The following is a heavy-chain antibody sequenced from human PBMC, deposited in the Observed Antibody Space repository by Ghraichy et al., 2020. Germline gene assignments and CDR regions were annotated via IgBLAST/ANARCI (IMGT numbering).Heavy chain of an antibody. Sequence: GGSLRLSCAASGSTFSSYWMHWVRQAPGKGLVWVSRINSDGSSTSYADSVKGRFTISRDNAKNTLYLQMNSLRAEDTAVYYCARGTPTYYYESSGYSDFFYYWCQGTLFTLSS. D-gene: IGHD3-22*01. CDR3: ARGTPTYYYESSGYSDFFYY. V-gene: IGHV3-74*01. CDR2: INSDGSST. J-gene: IGHJ4*02. CDR1: GSTFSSYW.